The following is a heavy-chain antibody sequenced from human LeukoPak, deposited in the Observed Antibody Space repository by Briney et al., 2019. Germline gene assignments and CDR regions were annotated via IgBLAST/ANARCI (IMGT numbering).Heavy chain of an antibody. CDR2: IYYSGST. J-gene: IGHJ4*02. CDR1: GDSISSGGYY. D-gene: IGHD5-24*01. V-gene: IGHV4-31*03. Sequence: PSETLSLTCTVSGDSISSGGYYWSWIRQHPGKGLEWIGYIYYSGSTYYNPSLKSRVSISVDTSKNQFSLKLSSVTVADTAVYYCARIPLGPDGYNSRWGQGTLVTVSS. CDR3: ARIPLGPDGYNSR.